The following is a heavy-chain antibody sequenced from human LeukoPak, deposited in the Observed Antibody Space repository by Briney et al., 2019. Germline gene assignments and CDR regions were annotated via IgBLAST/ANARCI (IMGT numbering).Heavy chain of an antibody. CDR3: AKVMKGSERLTMVGGVIKKTAGLYYMDV. V-gene: IGHV3-30*02. CDR2: IRYDGSDK. CDR1: GFTFSYYG. J-gene: IGHJ6*03. D-gene: IGHD3-10*01. Sequence: GGSLRLSCAASGFTFSYYGMHWVRQAPGKGLEWVAFIRYDGSDKYYVDSVEGRFTISRDNSKITLYLQMNSLRAEDTAVYYCAKVMKGSERLTMVGGVIKKTAGLYYMDVWGKGTAVTVSS.